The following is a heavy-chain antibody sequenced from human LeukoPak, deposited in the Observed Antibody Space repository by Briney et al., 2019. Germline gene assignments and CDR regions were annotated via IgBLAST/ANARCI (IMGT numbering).Heavy chain of an antibody. J-gene: IGHJ2*01. Sequence: PSETLSLTCTVSGGSIINYSWSWIRQPPGKGLECLGYIHYSGSTTNNPSLKSRVTISIDTSKDRFSLKLNSVTAADTAVYYCARIHHYGPNANWHFDLWGRGTLVSVSS. V-gene: IGHV4-59*01. CDR2: IHYSGST. CDR3: ARIHHYGPNANWHFDL. CDR1: GGSIINYS. D-gene: IGHD4/OR15-4a*01.